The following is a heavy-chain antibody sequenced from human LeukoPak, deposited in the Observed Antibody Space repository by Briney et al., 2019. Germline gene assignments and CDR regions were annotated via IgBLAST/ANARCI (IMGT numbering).Heavy chain of an antibody. J-gene: IGHJ4*02. D-gene: IGHD1-26*01. CDR1: GGSFSGYY. CDR2: ISWNSGSI. CDR3: AKDRSLWEGEAYYFDY. V-gene: IGHV3-9*01. Sequence: LSLTCAVYGGSFSGYYWSWVRQAPGKGLEWVSGISWNSGSIGYADSVKGRFTISRDNAKNSLYLQMNSLRAEDTALYYCAKDRSLWEGEAYYFDYWGQGTLVTVSS.